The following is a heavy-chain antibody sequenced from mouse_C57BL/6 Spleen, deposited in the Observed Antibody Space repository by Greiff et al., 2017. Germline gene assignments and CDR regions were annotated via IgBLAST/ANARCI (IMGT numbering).Heavy chain of an antibody. CDR1: GYTFTDYN. Sequence: VQLQQSGPELVKPGASVKMSCKASGYTFTDYNMHWVKQSHGKSLEWIGYINPKNGGTSYNQKFKGKATLTVNKSSSTAYMKLRSLTSADSAVYDCASRNDGYYEDFDYWSQGTILTVSS. D-gene: IGHD2-3*01. CDR3: ASRNDGYYEDFDY. J-gene: IGHJ2*01. CDR2: INPKNGGT. V-gene: IGHV1-22*01.